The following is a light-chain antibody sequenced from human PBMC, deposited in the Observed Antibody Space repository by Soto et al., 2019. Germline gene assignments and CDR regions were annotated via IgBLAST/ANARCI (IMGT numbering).Light chain of an antibody. J-gene: IGKJ1*01. Sequence: EIVLTQSPATLSLSPGDTATLSCRASETTSGYLAWYQQKPGQAPRLLIYGASSRATGIPDRFSGSGSGTDFTLTISRLEPEDFAVYYCQQYGSSPQTFGQGTKVDIK. CDR2: GAS. CDR3: QQYGSSPQT. CDR1: ETTSGY. V-gene: IGKV3-20*01.